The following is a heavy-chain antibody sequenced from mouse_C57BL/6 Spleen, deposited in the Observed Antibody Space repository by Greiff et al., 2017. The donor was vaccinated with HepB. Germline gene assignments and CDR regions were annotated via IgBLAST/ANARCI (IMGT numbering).Heavy chain of an antibody. CDR1: GFTFSSYA. J-gene: IGHJ4*01. D-gene: IGHD3-2*02. V-gene: IGHV5-4*03. CDR2: ISDGGSYT. CDR3: ARGDSSGYLYAMDY. Sequence: EVMLVESGGGLVKPGGSLKLSCAASGFTFSSYAMSWVRQTPEKRLEWVATISDGGSYTYYPDNVKGRFTISRDNAKNNLYLQMSHLKSEDTAMYYCARGDSSGYLYAMDYWGQGTSVTVSS.